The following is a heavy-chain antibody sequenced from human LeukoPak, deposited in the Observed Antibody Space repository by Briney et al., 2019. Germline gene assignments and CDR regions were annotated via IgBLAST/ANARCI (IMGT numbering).Heavy chain of an antibody. D-gene: IGHD6-13*01. V-gene: IGHV4-39*07. CDR3: ARGIAAAGLD. CDR2: IYYSGST. CDR1: GGSISSSSYY. Sequence: SETLSLTCTVSGGSISSSSYYWGWIRQPPGKGLEWIGSIYYSGSTYYNPSLKSRVTISVDTSKNQFSLKLSPVTAADTAVYYCARGIAAAGLDWGQGTLVTVSS. J-gene: IGHJ4*02.